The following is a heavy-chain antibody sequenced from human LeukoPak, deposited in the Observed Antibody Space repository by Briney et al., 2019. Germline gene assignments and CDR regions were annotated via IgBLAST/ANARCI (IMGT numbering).Heavy chain of an antibody. CDR3: ARALYNRGWYPDYFDS. CDR1: GYTFTSHY. V-gene: IGHV1-46*01. Sequence: ASVKVSCKASGYTFTSHYMHWVRQAPGQGLEWMGIINPSGGSTNYAQKFQGRVTMTRDTSTSTVYMELSSLRAEDTAIYYCARALYNRGWYPDYFDSWGQGALVTVSS. D-gene: IGHD6-19*01. CDR2: INPSGGST. J-gene: IGHJ4*02.